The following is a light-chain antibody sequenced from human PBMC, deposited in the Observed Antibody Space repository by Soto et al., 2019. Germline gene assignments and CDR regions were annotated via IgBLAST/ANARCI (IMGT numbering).Light chain of an antibody. CDR3: SSYTSSSTVPVV. Sequence: QSVLTQPASVSGSPGQSITISCTGTSSDVGGYNYVSWYQQHPGKAPKLMIYEVSNRPSGVSNRFSGSKSGNTASLTISGLQAGDEADYYCSSYTSSSTVPVVFGGGTKLTVL. V-gene: IGLV2-14*01. J-gene: IGLJ2*01. CDR1: SSDVGGYNY. CDR2: EVS.